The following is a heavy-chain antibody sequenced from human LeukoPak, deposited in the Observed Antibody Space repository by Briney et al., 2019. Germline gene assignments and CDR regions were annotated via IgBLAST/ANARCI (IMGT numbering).Heavy chain of an antibody. CDR1: GFTFSSYA. Sequence: GGSLRLSCAASGFTFSSYAMHWVRQAPGKGLEWVAVISYDGSNKYYADSVKGRFTISRDNSKNTLYLQMNSLRAEDTAVYYCARPQYSSSWTPFDYWGQGTLVTVSS. CDR2: ISYDGSNK. D-gene: IGHD6-13*01. CDR3: ARPQYSSSWTPFDY. V-gene: IGHV3-30*04. J-gene: IGHJ4*02.